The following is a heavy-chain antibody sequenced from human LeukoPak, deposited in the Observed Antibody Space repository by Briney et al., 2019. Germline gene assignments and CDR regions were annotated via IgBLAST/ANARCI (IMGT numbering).Heavy chain of an antibody. CDR1: GFTFSNYA. J-gene: IGHJ4*02. D-gene: IGHD3-9*01. CDR3: AKWGDYDVFAGYYDADY. Sequence: GGSLRLSCAASGFTFSNYAMSWVRQAPGKGLEWVSAITGSGGSTYYANSVKGRFTISRDNSKNTLYLQMNSLRAEDTAIYSCAKWGDYDVFAGYYDADYWGQGTLVTVSS. V-gene: IGHV3-23*01. CDR2: ITGSGGST.